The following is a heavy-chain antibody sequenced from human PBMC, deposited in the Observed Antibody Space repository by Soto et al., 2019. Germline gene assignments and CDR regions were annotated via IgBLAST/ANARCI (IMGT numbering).Heavy chain of an antibody. D-gene: IGHD5-12*01. CDR3: AGASGYDFYYYYGMDV. CDR2: IIPILGIA. J-gene: IGHJ6*02. CDR1: GGTFSSYT. V-gene: IGHV1-69*02. Sequence: SVKVSCKASGGTFSSYTISWVRQAPGQGLEWMGRIIPILGIANYAQKFQGRVTITADKSTSTAYMELSSLRSEDTAVYYCAGASGYDFYYYYGMDVWGQGNPGHRLL.